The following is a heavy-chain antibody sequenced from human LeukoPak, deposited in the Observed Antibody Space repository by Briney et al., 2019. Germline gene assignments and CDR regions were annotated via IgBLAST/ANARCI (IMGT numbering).Heavy chain of an antibody. D-gene: IGHD2-2*01. CDR3: ARDSGVPAAMRYYYGMDV. V-gene: IGHV3-11*06. CDR1: GFTFSDYY. J-gene: IGHJ6*04. Sequence: GGSLRPSCAASGFTFSDYYMSWIRRAPGKGLEWVSYISSSSSYTNYADSVKGRFTISRDNAKNSLYLQMNSLRAEDTAVYYCARDSGVPAAMRYYYGMDVWGKGTTVTVSS. CDR2: ISSSSSYT.